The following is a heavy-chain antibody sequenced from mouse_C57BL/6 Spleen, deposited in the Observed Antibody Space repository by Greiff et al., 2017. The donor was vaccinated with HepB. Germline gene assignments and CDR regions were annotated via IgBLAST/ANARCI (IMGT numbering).Heavy chain of an antibody. CDR1: GFTFSDYG. CDR2: ISSGSSTI. D-gene: IGHD1-1*01. CDR3: ARPAYYGSAFAY. J-gene: IGHJ3*01. Sequence: EVQGVESGGGLVKPGGSLKLSCAASGFTFSDYGMHWVRQAPGKGLEWVAYISSGSSTIYYEDTVKGRFTIPRDNAKNTLFLQMTSLRSEDTAMYYCARPAYYGSAFAYWGQGTLVTVSA. V-gene: IGHV5-17*01.